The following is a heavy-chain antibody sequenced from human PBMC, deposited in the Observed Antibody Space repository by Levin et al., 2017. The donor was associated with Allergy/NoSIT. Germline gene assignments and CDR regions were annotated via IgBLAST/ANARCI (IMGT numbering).Heavy chain of an antibody. CDR2: IYYSGST. J-gene: IGHJ3*02. V-gene: IGHV4-39*01. CDR1: GGSISSSSYY. D-gene: IGHD3-22*01. CDR3: ASPPHYYDSSGDDAFDI. Sequence: SETLSLTCTVSGGSISSSSYYWGWIRQPPGTGLEWIGSIYYSGSTYYNPSLKSRVTISVDTSKNQFSLKLSSVTAADTAVYYCASPPHYYDSSGDDAFDIWGQGTMVTVSS.